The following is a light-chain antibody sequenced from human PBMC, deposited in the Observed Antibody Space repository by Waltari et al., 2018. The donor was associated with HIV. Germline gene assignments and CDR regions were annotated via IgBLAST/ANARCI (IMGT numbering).Light chain of an antibody. CDR3: QAWDSSTAV. Sequence: YELTQPPSVSVSPGQTATITCSGDNLGAKYVFWYQQKPGQSPVLVISQDIKRPSGIPERFSGSNSGNTATLTISGTQAMDEADYYCQAWDSSTAVFGTGTKVTVL. CDR2: QDI. J-gene: IGLJ1*01. V-gene: IGLV3-1*01. CDR1: NLGAKY.